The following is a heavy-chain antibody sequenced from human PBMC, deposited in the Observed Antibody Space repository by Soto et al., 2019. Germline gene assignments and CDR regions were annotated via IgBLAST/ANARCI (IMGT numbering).Heavy chain of an antibody. CDR1: GYTFTKXH. D-gene: IGHD3-16*01. Sequence: QVQLIQFGAEVKKPGASVKVSCRTSGYTFTKXHXXXXXXXXXXXXXWXXXIDPSGGVTRDAQRFQGRITMTSDTSTSSVYMELRGLTSEDTAVYYCARDVIGHDNYETIGYYFDHWGPGTLVTVSS. J-gene: IGHJ4*02. CDR2: IDPSGGVT. CDR3: ARDVIGHDNYETIGYYFDH. V-gene: IGHV1-46*01.